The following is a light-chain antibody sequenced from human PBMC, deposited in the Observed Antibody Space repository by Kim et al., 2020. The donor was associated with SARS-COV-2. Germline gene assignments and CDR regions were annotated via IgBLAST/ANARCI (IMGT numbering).Light chain of an antibody. CDR3: LQYNNWPPLT. CDR1: QSVTSN. Sequence: DTVMTQSPATLSASPGERATLSCRASQSVTSNLAWYQQKPGQAPRLLVYGASTRATGVPTRFSGSGSGTEFTLTISSLQSEDFAIYYCLQYNNWPPLTFGGGTRVEI. CDR2: GAS. J-gene: IGKJ4*01. V-gene: IGKV3-15*01.